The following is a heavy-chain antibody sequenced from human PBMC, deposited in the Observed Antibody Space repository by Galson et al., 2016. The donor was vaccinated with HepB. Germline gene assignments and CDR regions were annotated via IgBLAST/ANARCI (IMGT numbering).Heavy chain of an antibody. Sequence: PALVKPTQTLTLTCTLSGFSLTSSGMCVSWIRHPPGKALEWLARIDWDADKYYSTSLKTRHTISKDTSRNQVVLTITNVDPVYTATYYCARISRIDDYYYVMDVWGQGTTVTVSS. CDR1: GFSLTSSGMC. CDR2: IDWDADK. CDR3: ARISRIDDYYYVMDV. J-gene: IGHJ6*02. V-gene: IGHV2-70*11.